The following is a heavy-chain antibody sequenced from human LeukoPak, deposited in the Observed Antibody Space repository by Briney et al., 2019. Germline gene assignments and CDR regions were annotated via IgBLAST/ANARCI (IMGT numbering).Heavy chain of an antibody. J-gene: IGHJ3*02. V-gene: IGHV3-30*18. CDR2: ISYDGSNK. CDR1: GFTFSSSG. CDR3: AKDLVLSRQLWLGYAFDI. Sequence: GRSLRLSCAASGFTFSSSGMHWVRQAPGKGLEWVAVISYDGSNKYYADSVKGRFTISRDNSKNTLYLQMSSLRAEDTAVYYCAKDLVLSRQLWLGYAFDIWGQGTMVTVSS. D-gene: IGHD5-18*01.